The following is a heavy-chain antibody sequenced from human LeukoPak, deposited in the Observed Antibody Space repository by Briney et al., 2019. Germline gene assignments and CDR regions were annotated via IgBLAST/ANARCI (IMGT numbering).Heavy chain of an antibody. CDR1: GGSISSYY. CDR3: ARDPGQPPGDGPGYMDV. V-gene: IGHV4-59*12. J-gene: IGHJ6*03. Sequence: SETLSLTCTVSGGSISSYYWSWIRQPPGKGLEWIGYIYYSGSTYYNPSLKSRVTISVDTSKNQFSLKLSSVTAADTAVYYCARDPGQPPGDGPGYMDVWGKGITVTVSS. D-gene: IGHD7-27*01. CDR2: IYYSGST.